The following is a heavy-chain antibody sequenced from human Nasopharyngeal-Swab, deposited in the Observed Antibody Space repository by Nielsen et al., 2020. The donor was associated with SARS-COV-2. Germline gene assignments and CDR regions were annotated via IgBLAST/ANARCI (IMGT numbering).Heavy chain of an antibody. Sequence: GESLKISCAASGFTFSSYAMHWVRQAPGKGLEWVAVISYDGSNKYYADSVKGRFTISRDSAKTSLYLQMNSLREEDTALYYCAKGRGSTMTPLLGMDVWGQGTTVTVSS. CDR1: GFTFSSYA. V-gene: IGHV3-30-3*01. J-gene: IGHJ6*02. D-gene: IGHD5/OR15-5a*01. CDR2: ISYDGSNK. CDR3: AKGRGSTMTPLLGMDV.